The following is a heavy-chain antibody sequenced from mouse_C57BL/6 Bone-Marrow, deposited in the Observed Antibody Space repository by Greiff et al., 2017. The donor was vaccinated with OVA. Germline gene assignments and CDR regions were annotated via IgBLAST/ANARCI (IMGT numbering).Heavy chain of an antibody. J-gene: IGHJ1*03. V-gene: IGHV7-1*01. CDR2: SRNKANDYTT. D-gene: IGHD2-4*01. Sequence: EVQRVESGGGLVQSGRSLRLSCATSGFTFSDFYMEWVRQAPGKGLEWIAASRNKANDYTTEYSASVKGRFIVSRDTSQSILYLQMNALRAEDTAIYYCARDGDYDLYFDVWGTGTTVTVSS. CDR1: GFTFSDFY. CDR3: ARDGDYDLYFDV.